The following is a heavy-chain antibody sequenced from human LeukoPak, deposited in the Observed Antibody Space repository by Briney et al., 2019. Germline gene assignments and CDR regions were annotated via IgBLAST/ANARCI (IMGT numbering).Heavy chain of an antibody. Sequence: GESLKISCKGSGYSFTSYWISWVRQMPGKGLELVGKIDPSDSYTNYSPSFQGHVTISADKSISTAYLQWSSLKASDTAMYYCARLPMVRGVIASFDYWGQGTLVTVSS. V-gene: IGHV5-10-1*01. CDR3: ARLPMVRGVIASFDY. D-gene: IGHD3-10*01. J-gene: IGHJ4*02. CDR1: GYSFTSYW. CDR2: IDPSDSYT.